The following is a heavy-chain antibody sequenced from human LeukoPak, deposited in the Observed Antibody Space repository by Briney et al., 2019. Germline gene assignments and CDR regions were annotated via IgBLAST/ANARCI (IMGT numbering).Heavy chain of an antibody. Sequence: SQTLSLTCTVSGGSISSGDYYWSWIRQPPGKGLEWIGYIYYGGSTYYNPSLKSRVTISVDTSKNQFSLKLSSVTAADTAVYYCASTQGYCSSTSCRQDFQHWGQGTLVTVSS. CDR1: GGSISSGDYY. CDR2: IYYGGST. D-gene: IGHD2-2*01. J-gene: IGHJ1*01. CDR3: ASTQGYCSSTSCRQDFQH. V-gene: IGHV4-30-4*08.